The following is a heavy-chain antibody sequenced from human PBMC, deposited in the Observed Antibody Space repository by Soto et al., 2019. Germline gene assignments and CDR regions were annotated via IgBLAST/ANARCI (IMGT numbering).Heavy chain of an antibody. CDR1: GGSISSYY. Sequence: QVHLQESGPGLVKPSDTLSLTCTVSGGSISSYYWSWIRQPAGKRLEWIGRIYTSGNTNYNHSLKSRATMSVVTSQNQFTLILTSVTAADQAVYYCAREGSSWTRHYVDFWGQRTLVTVSS. V-gene: IGHV4-4*07. J-gene: IGHJ4*02. CDR2: IYTSGNT. D-gene: IGHD6-13*01. CDR3: AREGSSWTRHYVDF.